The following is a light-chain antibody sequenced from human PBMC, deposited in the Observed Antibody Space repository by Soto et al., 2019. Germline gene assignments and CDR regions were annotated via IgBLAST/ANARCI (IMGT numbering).Light chain of an antibody. CDR1: NSDIGTYKY. CDR3: CSSTASSNAVL. CDR2: EVS. Sequence: QSALTQTASVSGSPGQSITISCTGTNSDIGTYKYVSWYQQHPGKAPKLIIYEVSNRPSGVANRFSGSKSGNTASLTISGLQAEDEADYDCCSSTASSNAVLFGGGTKLTVL. J-gene: IGLJ2*01. V-gene: IGLV2-14*01.